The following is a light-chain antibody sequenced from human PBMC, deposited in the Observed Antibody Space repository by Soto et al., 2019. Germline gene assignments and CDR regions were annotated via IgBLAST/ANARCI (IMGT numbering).Light chain of an antibody. V-gene: IGKV3-15*01. CDR1: QSVSSN. J-gene: IGKJ1*01. Sequence: EIVMTQSPATLSVSPGERATLSCRASQSVSSNLAWYQQKPGQAPRLLIYGASTRATGIPARFSGSGSGTEFTLTISSLQSEDFVTYYCQQYNSYPWTFGQGTKVEVK. CDR3: QQYNSYPWT. CDR2: GAS.